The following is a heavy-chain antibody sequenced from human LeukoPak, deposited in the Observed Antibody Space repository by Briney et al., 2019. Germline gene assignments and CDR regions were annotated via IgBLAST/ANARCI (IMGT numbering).Heavy chain of an antibody. CDR2: ISSSGSTI. CDR3: AKEGGYNWNDLDAFDI. V-gene: IGHV3-48*04. J-gene: IGHJ3*02. CDR1: GFTFSGYS. D-gene: IGHD1-1*01. Sequence: QTGGSLRLSCAASGFTFSGYSMNWVRQAPGKGLEWISYISSSGSTIYYADSVKGRFTISRDNAKNSLYLQMNSLRAEDTAMYYCAKEGGYNWNDLDAFDIWGQGTMVTVSS.